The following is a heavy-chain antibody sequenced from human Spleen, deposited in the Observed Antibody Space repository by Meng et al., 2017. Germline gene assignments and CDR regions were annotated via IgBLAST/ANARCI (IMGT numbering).Heavy chain of an antibody. J-gene: IGHJ4*02. CDR2: INHSGST. CDR3: ARGPTTMAHDFDY. Sequence: QVQLQQWGEGFVKPWESRSLSCVGSGGAFSDYYWSWIRQPPGKGLEWIGEINHSGSTNYNPSLESRAIITVDTSQNNLSLKLSSVTAADSAVYYCARGPTTMAHDFDYWGQGTLVTVSS. CDR1: GGAFSDYY. D-gene: IGHD4-11*01. V-gene: IGHV4-34*01.